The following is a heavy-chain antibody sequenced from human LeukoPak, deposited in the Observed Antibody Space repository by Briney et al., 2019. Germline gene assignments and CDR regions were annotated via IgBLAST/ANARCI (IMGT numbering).Heavy chain of an antibody. CDR3: ARDSGDGYIY. J-gene: IGHJ4*02. CDR1: GNTFSSYT. D-gene: IGHD5-24*01. CDR2: IIPILGVA. Sequence: ASAKVSCKASGNTFSSYTITWVRQAPGQGLEWMGRIIPILGVANYAQKFQGRVTITADKSTTTDYMELSSLRSDDTAVYYCARDSGDGYIYWGQGTLVTVSS. V-gene: IGHV1-69*04.